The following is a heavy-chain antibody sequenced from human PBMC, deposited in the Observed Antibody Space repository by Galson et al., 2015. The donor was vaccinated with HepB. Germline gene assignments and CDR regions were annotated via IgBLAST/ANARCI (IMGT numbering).Heavy chain of an antibody. CDR1: GFTFGDYA. D-gene: IGHD2-8*02. J-gene: IGHJ6*02. Sequence: SLRLSCAASGFTFGDYAMSWFRQAPGKGLEWVGFIRSKAYGGTTEYAASVKGRFTISRDDSKSIAYLQMNSLKTEDTAVYYCTRAVGWGSHWYYGMDVWGQGTTVTVSS. CDR2: IRSKAYGGTT. V-gene: IGHV3-49*03. CDR3: TRAVGWGSHWYYGMDV.